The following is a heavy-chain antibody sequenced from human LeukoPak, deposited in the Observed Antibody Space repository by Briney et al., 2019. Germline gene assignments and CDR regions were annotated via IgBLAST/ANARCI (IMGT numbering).Heavy chain of an antibody. J-gene: IGHJ4*02. CDR2: IGGNGGSR. CDR1: GFTFSDYA. Sequence: GGSLRLSCSTSGFTFSDYALYWVRQAPGMGLEYVSSIGGNGGSRYYADSVKGRFAISRDNSKNTLSLQMSSLRPEDTALYYCVKEGHLVRAGYFDYWGRGALVTVSS. CDR3: VKEGHLVRAGYFDY. D-gene: IGHD6-13*01. V-gene: IGHV3-64D*06.